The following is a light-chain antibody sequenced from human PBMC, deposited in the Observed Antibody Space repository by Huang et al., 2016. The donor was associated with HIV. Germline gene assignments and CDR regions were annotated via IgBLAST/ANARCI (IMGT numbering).Light chain of an antibody. Sequence: IVITQSPLSLPVTPGEPASISCRSSQSLLHSHGYHYLDWDRQKPGQAPQLLISLSSMRASGVPDRFSGSGSVTDFTLKISRVEAEDDGIYFCMQALQTPRTFGQGTRLEIK. J-gene: IGKJ5*01. CDR2: LSS. CDR3: MQALQTPRT. V-gene: IGKV2-28*01. CDR1: QSLLHSHGYHY.